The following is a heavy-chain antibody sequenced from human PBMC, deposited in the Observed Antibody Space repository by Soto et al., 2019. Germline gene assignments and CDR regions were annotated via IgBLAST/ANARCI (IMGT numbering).Heavy chain of an antibody. J-gene: IGHJ1*01. V-gene: IGHV3-23*01. CDR3: AKTYDSGNHYNAH. CDR1: GFTFSSYA. D-gene: IGHD3-10*01. Sequence: PGGSLRLSCAASGFTFSSYAMTWVRQAPGKGLEWVSVITYNGDNTYYADSVKGRFTISRDNSKNTVYLQMDSLRAEDTAVYYCAKTYDSGNHYNAHWG. CDR2: ITYNGDNT.